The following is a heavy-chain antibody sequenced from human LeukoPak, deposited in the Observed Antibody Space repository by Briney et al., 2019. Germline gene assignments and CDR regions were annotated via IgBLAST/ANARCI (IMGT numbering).Heavy chain of an antibody. D-gene: IGHD3-22*01. J-gene: IGHJ5*02. CDR3: AHRDSYYFDSGMVS. CDR1: GFRFSNYA. Sequence: GGSLRLSCTASGFRFSNYAMNWVRQAPGKGLEWVSVISGGGSNTNYADSAKGRFTISTENSKNTLYLQMNSLRAEDTAVYYCAHRDSYYFDSGMVSWGQGALVTVSS. V-gene: IGHV3-23*01. CDR2: ISGGGSNT.